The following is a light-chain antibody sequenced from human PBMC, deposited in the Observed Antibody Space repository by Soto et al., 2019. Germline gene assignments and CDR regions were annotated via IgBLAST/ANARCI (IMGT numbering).Light chain of an antibody. V-gene: IGLV1-36*01. CDR1: SSNIANNA. J-gene: IGLJ2*01. Sequence: QSVLTQPPSVSEAPRQRVTISCSGSSSNIANNAVNWYQLLPGKAPKLLIYYDDLLPSGVSDRFSGSKSGTSASLAISGLQSEDEADYYCAAWDDSLNAVIFGGGTQLTVL. CDR3: AAWDDSLNAVI. CDR2: YDD.